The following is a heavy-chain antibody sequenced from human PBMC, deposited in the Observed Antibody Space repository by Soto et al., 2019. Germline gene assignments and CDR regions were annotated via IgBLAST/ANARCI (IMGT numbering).Heavy chain of an antibody. V-gene: IGHV3-74*03. CDR1: GFTFSMYW. D-gene: IGHD3-16*01. CDR3: AREVGRGSGSYYLDY. Sequence: EVQLVESGGGLVQPGGSLRLSCAASGFTFSMYWMHWVRQAPGKGLLWVSRINGDGTDTTYADSVKGRFTISRDNAKNTVYLQMNGLRAEDTAVYYCAREVGRGSGSYYLDYWCQETLVTVSS. CDR2: INGDGTDT. J-gene: IGHJ4*02.